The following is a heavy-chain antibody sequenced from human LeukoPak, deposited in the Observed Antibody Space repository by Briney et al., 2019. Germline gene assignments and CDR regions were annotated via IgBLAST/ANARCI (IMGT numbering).Heavy chain of an antibody. V-gene: IGHV3-15*01. J-gene: IGHJ4*02. CDR3: TTYEYYDFWSGSQSFDY. Sequence: GGSLRLSCAASGFTFSNAWMSWVRQAPGKGLEWVGRIKSKTDGGTTDYAAPVKGRFTISRDDSKNTLYLQMNSLKTEDTAVYYCTTYEYYDFWSGSQSFDYWGQGTLVTVSS. CDR1: GFTFSNAW. CDR2: IKSKTDGGTT. D-gene: IGHD3-3*01.